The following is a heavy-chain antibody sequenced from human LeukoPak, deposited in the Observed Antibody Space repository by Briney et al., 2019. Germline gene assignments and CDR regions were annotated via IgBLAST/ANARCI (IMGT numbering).Heavy chain of an antibody. CDR2: IYYTWST. D-gene: IGHD3-3*01. V-gene: IGHV4-61*01. Sequence: PSETLSLTCTVSGGSVSVSSGSYYWSWIRQPPGKGLEWIGYIYYTWSTNYNPSLKSRVTISSDTSKNQFSLKLSSVTAADTAVYYCARSHDFWSGYSWGQGTLVTVSS. CDR1: GGSVSVSSGSYY. J-gene: IGHJ4*02. CDR3: ARSHDFWSGYS.